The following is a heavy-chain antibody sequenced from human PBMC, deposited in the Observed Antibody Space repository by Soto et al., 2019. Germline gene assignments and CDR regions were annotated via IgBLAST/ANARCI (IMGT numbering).Heavy chain of an antibody. J-gene: IGHJ4*02. CDR1: GYTFTSYA. CDR3: AREGPPEYY. CDR2: ISAYNGNT. Sequence: QVQLVQSGAEVKKPGASVKVSCKASGYTFTSYAISWVRQAPGQGLEWMGWISAYNGNTKYAQKVQGRVTMTTDTCTSRAYMELSSLRSCYTAVCYYAREGPPEYYWGQGTLVTVSS. V-gene: IGHV1-18*01. D-gene: IGHD3-10*01.